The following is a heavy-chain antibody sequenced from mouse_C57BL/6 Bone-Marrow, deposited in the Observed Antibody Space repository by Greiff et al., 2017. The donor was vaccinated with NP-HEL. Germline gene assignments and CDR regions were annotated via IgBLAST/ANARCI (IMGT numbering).Heavy chain of an antibody. CDR1: GFTFNTYA. D-gene: IGHD1-1*01. CDR3: LREGVPGYGSSAYYAMYY. V-gene: IGHV10-3*01. CDR2: IRRNSSNYAT. J-gene: IGHJ4*01. Sequence: EVQVVESGGGLVQPKGSLKLSCAASGFTFNTYAMHWVRQAPGKGLEWVARIRRNSSNYATYYADSVKARFTISRDDSQSIIYLQMNNLKTEDTSMYYCLREGVPGYGSSAYYAMYYWGQGTSVSV.